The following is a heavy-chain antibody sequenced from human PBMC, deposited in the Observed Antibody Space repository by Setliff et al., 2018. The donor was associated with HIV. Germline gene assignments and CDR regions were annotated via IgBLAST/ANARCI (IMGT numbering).Heavy chain of an antibody. CDR3: AKVDDSSGYYYIDY. J-gene: IGHJ4*02. Sequence: GGSLRLSCKASGFSFRSYAMSWVRQAPGKGLEWVSGITGSGGSYIHYADSVKGRFTISRDNAKNSLYLQMNSLRAEDTAVYYCAKVDDSSGYYYIDYWGQGTLVTVSS. V-gene: IGHV3-21*04. CDR2: ITGSGGSYI. D-gene: IGHD3-22*01. CDR1: GFSFRSYA.